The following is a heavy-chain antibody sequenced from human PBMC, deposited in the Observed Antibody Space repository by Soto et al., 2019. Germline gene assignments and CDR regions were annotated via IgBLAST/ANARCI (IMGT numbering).Heavy chain of an antibody. CDR3: ARHLMGYFVSGNCPPPRYYYFGMNV. D-gene: IGHD3-9*01. CDR1: GYNFTNYW. V-gene: IGHV5-51*01. J-gene: IGHJ6*02. Sequence: GESLKISCKGSGYNFTNYWIAWVRPMPGKGLEWMGINYPGDSETRYSPSFEGQATISADKSITTAYLQRSSLKASDTAMYYCARHLMGYFVSGNCPPPRYYYFGMNVWGQGTTVTVSS. CDR2: NYPGDSET.